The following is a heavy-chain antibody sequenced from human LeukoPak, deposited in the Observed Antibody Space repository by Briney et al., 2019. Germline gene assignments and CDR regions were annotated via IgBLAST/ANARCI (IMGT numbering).Heavy chain of an antibody. Sequence: PGGSLRLSCSASGFTFSSYAMYWVRQAPGKGLEYVSAISSNGGSTYYADSVKGRFTISRDNSKNTLYLQMSSLRPEDTAVYYCVKALTDDAFDIWGQGTMVTVSS. CDR2: ISSNGGST. V-gene: IGHV3-64D*06. CDR1: GFTFSSYA. CDR3: VKALTDDAFDI. J-gene: IGHJ3*02.